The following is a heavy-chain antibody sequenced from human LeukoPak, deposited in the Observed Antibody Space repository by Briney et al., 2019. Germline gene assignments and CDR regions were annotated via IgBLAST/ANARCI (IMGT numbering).Heavy chain of an antibody. V-gene: IGHV3-33*01. CDR3: ARDLGRGNTPFDY. CDR2: IWDDGSKK. Sequence: NPGGSLRLSCAASGFTFSSFGMHWVRQAPVRGLEWVAVIWDDGSKKYYADSVKARFTISRDNTKNTVYLQMDSLRAEDTALYNCARDLGRGNTPFDYWGQGTLVTVSS. D-gene: IGHD3-16*01. CDR1: GFTFSSFG. J-gene: IGHJ4*02.